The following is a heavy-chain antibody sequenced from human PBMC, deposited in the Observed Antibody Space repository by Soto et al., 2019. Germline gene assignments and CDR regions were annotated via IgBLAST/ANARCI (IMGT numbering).Heavy chain of an antibody. D-gene: IGHD3-9*01. J-gene: IGHJ3*02. CDR3: AGLKTDILTGYWGYDAFDI. Sequence: ASVKVSCKASGGTFSSYAISWVRQAPGQGLEWMGGIIPIFGTANYAQKFQGRVTITADESTSTAYMELSSLRSEDTAVYYCAGLKTDILTGYWGYDAFDIWGQGTMVTVSS. V-gene: IGHV1-69*13. CDR1: GGTFSSYA. CDR2: IIPIFGTA.